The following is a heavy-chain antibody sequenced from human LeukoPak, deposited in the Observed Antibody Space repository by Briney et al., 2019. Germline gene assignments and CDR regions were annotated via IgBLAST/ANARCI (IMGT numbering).Heavy chain of an antibody. D-gene: IGHD6-19*01. Sequence: SETLSLTCTVSGGSISSGGYYWSWIRQHPGKGLEWIGYIYYSGSTYYNPSLKSRVTISVDTSKNQFSLKLSSVTAADTAVYYCARMYSSGPKDVDYWGQGILVTVSS. CDR1: GGSISSGGYY. J-gene: IGHJ4*02. CDR2: IYYSGST. CDR3: ARMYSSGPKDVDY. V-gene: IGHV4-31*03.